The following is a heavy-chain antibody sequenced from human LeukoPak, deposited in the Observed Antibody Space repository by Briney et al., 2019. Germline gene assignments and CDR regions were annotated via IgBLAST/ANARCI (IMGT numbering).Heavy chain of an antibody. Sequence: SETLSLTCTVSGGSISSSSYYWGWIRQPPGKGLEWIGSIYYSGSTHYNPSLKSRVTISVDTSKNQFSLKLSSVTAADTAVYYCARGYYDSSGLDAFDIWGQGTMVTVSS. CDR3: ARGYYDSSGLDAFDI. CDR1: GGSISSSSYY. J-gene: IGHJ3*02. CDR2: IYYSGST. D-gene: IGHD3-22*01. V-gene: IGHV4-39*07.